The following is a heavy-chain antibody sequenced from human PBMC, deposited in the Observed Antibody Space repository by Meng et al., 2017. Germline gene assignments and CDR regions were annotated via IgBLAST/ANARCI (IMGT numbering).Heavy chain of an antibody. CDR3: ARAHSSGWYSFFDY. CDR2: INTKTGKP. J-gene: IGHJ4*02. D-gene: IGHD6-19*01. CDR1: GYTFSNNV. V-gene: IGHV7-4-1*02. Sequence: QVKVVQMGSGLKGPGASVKVSGKASGYTFSNNVINGVRQAPGQGLEWMGWINTKTGKPTYAQGFAGRLAFSLDTSASTAFLQINSLKAEDTAVYYCARAHSSGWYSFFDYWGQGTLVTVSS.